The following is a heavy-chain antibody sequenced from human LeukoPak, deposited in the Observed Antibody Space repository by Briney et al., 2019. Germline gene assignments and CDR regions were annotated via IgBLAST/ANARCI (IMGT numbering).Heavy chain of an antibody. D-gene: IGHD3/OR15-3a*01. J-gene: IGHJ4*02. CDR2: IYSDGST. CDR3: AREYRTRTGSLDY. CDR1: GFSVSTNY. V-gene: IGHV3-66*01. Sequence: GGSLRLSCAASGFSVSTNYMTWVRQAPGKGLEWVSVIYSDGSTYYAISVKGRFTISRDSTKNTLYLQMNSLRADDTAMYFCAREYRTRTGSLDYWGQGTLVTVSS.